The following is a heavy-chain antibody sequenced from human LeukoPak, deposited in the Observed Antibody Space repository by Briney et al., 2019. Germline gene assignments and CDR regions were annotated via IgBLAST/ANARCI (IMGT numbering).Heavy chain of an antibody. V-gene: IGHV3-74*01. CDR3: KRGWSWAFDI. Sequence: PGGSLRLSCAASGFIFSYDWMCWVRQAPGKGLVWVSRINSGGRITNYADSVKGRFTISRDNAINTLYLQMNSLRAEDAAVYYCKRGWSWAFDIWGQGTMVTVSS. D-gene: IGHD6-13*01. CDR2: INSGGRIT. CDR1: GFIFSYDW. J-gene: IGHJ3*02.